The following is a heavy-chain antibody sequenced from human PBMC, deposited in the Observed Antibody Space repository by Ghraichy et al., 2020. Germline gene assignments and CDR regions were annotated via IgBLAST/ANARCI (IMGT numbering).Heavy chain of an antibody. D-gene: IGHD6-19*01. J-gene: IGHJ5*02. V-gene: IGHV3-48*01. CDR2: ISSSSSTI. CDR3: ARDPYSSDWSWGTNWFDP. Sequence: GESLNISCAASGFTFSSYSMNWVRQAPGKGLEWVSYISSSSSTIYYADSVKGRFTISRDNAKNSLYLQMNSLRAEDTAVYYCARDPYSSDWSWGTNWFDPWGQGTLVTVSS. CDR1: GFTFSSYS.